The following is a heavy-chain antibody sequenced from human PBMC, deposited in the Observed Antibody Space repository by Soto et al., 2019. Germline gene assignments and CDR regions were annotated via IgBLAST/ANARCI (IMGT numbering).Heavy chain of an antibody. D-gene: IGHD6-19*01. Sequence: QVQLVESGGGLVKPGGSLRLSCAASGFTFSDYYMSWIRQAPGKGLEWVSYISSSSSYTNYADSVKGRFTISRDNAKNSLYLQMNGLRAEDTAVYYCARDRLVAVAGSDAFDIWGQGTMVAVSS. CDR1: GFTFSDYY. CDR2: ISSSSSYT. CDR3: ARDRLVAVAGSDAFDI. J-gene: IGHJ3*02. V-gene: IGHV3-11*06.